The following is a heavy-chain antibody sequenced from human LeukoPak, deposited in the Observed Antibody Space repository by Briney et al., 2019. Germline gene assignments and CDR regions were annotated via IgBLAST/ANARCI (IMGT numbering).Heavy chain of an antibody. D-gene: IGHD2-2*01. V-gene: IGHV4-39*01. J-gene: IGHJ3*02. CDR3: GTAAAPTACDI. Sequence: PSETLSLTCTVSGGSISSFTYYWGWIRKPPGKGLEWIGSVYYSGSTYYNPSLKSRVTISVDTSKSHFSLKLTSVTAADTAVYYCGTAAAPTACDIWGQGTMVTVSS. CDR1: GGSISSFTYY. CDR2: VYYSGST.